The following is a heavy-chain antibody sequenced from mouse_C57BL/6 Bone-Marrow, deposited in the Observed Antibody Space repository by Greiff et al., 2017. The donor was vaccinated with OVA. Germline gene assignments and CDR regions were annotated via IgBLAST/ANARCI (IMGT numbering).Heavy chain of an antibody. CDR1: GYTFTSYW. CDR2: IYPGSGST. J-gene: IGHJ1*03. Sequence: QVQLQQSGAELVKPGASVKMSCKASGYTFTSYWITWVKQRPGQGLEWIGDIYPGSGSTNYNEKFKSKATLTVDTSSRTASMQLSSLTSEDSAVYYCAREDYYGSSSWYFDVWGTGTTVTVSS. D-gene: IGHD1-1*01. V-gene: IGHV1-55*01. CDR3: AREDYYGSSSWYFDV.